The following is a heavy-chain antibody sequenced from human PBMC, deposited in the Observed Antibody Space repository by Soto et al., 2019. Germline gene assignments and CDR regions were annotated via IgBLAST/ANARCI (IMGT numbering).Heavy chain of an antibody. V-gene: IGHV3-53*04. J-gene: IGHJ3*02. CDR3: ARANDLNAFDI. CDR2: IYNSGST. D-gene: IGHD1-1*01. CDR1: GVIATAKY. Sequence: EVQLVESGGGQVQPGGSLRLSCAASGVIATAKYMNWVRQAPGGVLEWVAVIYNSGSTYHADSVKGRFTISRHDSKNTLYLQMDSLRPEDTAVYYCARANDLNAFDIWRQGTMVTVSS.